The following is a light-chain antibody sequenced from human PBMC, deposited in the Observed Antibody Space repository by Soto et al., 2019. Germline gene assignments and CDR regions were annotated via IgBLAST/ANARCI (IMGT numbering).Light chain of an antibody. CDR1: QSVRRY. CDR3: QQRNNWPPIP. J-gene: IGKJ5*01. V-gene: IGKV3-11*01. Sequence: EILLTQSPSTLSLSAGERATLSCRASQSVRRYSAWYQQKPGQAPRLLIYDASTRATGIPARFSGSGSETDFTLTITSLEHEDFAAYYCQQRNNWPPIPFGQGTRLEIK. CDR2: DAS.